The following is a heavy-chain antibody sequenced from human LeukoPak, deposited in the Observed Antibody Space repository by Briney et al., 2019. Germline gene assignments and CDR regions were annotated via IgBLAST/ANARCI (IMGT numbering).Heavy chain of an antibody. CDR3: VSAAWWELPEVYYFDY. Sequence: PGGSLRLSCSASGFTFSSYAMHWVRQAPGKGLEYVSAISSNGGSTYYADSVKGRFTISRDNSKNTLYLQMSSLRAEDTAVYYCVSAAWWELPEVYYFDYWGQGTLVTVSS. CDR1: GFTFSSYA. V-gene: IGHV3-64D*06. J-gene: IGHJ4*02. CDR2: ISSNGGST. D-gene: IGHD1-26*01.